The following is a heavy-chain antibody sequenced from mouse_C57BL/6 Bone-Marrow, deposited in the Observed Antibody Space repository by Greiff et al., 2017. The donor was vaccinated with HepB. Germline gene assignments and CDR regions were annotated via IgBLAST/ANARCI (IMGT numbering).Heavy chain of an antibody. Sequence: EVQLQESGGGLVKPGGSLKLSCAASGFTFSDYGMHWVRQAPEKGLEWVAYISSGSSTIYYADTVKGRFTISRDNAKNTLFLQMTSLRSEDTAMYYCARLRYYAMDYWGQGTSVTVSS. CDR3: ARLRYYAMDY. CDR1: GFTFSDYG. D-gene: IGHD1-1*01. CDR2: ISSGSSTI. J-gene: IGHJ4*01. V-gene: IGHV5-17*01.